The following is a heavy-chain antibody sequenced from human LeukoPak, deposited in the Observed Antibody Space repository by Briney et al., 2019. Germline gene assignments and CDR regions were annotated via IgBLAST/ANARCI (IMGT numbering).Heavy chain of an antibody. CDR3: AREMAAGHYHDAFDI. Sequence: GGSLRLSCAASGFTVSSNYMSWARQAPGKGLEWVSVIYSGGSTYYADSVKGRFTISRDNSKNTLYLQMNSLRAEDTAVYYCAREMAAGHYHDAFDIWGQGTMVTVSS. D-gene: IGHD6-13*01. CDR1: GFTVSSNY. J-gene: IGHJ3*02. CDR2: IYSGGST. V-gene: IGHV3-66*01.